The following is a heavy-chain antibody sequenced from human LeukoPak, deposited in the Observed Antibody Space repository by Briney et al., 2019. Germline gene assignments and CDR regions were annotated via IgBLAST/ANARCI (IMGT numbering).Heavy chain of an antibody. CDR2: IYYSGST. CDR1: GGSISSYY. D-gene: IGHD3-3*01. CDR3: ARLSQNYDFWSGRDNWSDP. Sequence: SETLSLTCTVSGGSISSYYWSWIRQPPGKGLEWIGYIYYSGSTNYNPSLKSRVTISVDTSKNQFSLKLSSVTAADTAVYYCARLSQNYDFWSGRDNWSDPWGQGTLVTVSS. V-gene: IGHV4-59*01. J-gene: IGHJ5*02.